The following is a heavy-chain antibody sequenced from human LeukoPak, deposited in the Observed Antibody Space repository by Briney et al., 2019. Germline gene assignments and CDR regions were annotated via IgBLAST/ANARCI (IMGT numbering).Heavy chain of an antibody. CDR1: GGSFSGYY. J-gene: IGHJ3*02. V-gene: IGHV4-34*01. CDR2: INHTGST. D-gene: IGHD2-8*02. Sequence: PSETLSLTCAVYGGSFSGYYWSWIRQTPGKGLEWIVEINHTGSTNYHPSLKSRVTISVDTSKNQFSLKLSSVTAADTAVYHCARGWSPRGAFDIWGQGTMVTVSS. CDR3: ARGWSPRGAFDI.